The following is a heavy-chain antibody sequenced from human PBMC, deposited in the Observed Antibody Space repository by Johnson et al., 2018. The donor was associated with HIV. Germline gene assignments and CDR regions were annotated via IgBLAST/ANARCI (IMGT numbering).Heavy chain of an antibody. V-gene: IGHV3-49*04. CDR1: GFTFGDYA. CDR2: IRSKAYGGTT. CDR3: ALGGSWYALDI. D-gene: IGHD2-15*01. Sequence: VQLVESGGGLIQPGGSLRLSCGVSGFTFGDYAMSWVRQAPGKGLEWVGCIRSKAYGGTTEYAASVKGRFTISRDDSKSIAYLQMNILRAEDTAVYYCALGGSWYALDIWGQGTMVTVSS. J-gene: IGHJ3*02.